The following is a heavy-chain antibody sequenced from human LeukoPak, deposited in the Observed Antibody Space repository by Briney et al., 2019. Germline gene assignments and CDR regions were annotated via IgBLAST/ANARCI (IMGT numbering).Heavy chain of an antibody. CDR3: ARSSSWSFDY. V-gene: IGHV3-72*01. CDR1: GFTFRDHY. J-gene: IGHJ4*02. Sequence: GGSLRLSCAGSGFTFRDHYMDCVRQATGKGLEGVGRVENRPPNFTQAYAASVKGRFIISRDDSKNSVYLQMKSLKTEDTAVYYCARSSSWSFDYWGQGLLVTVAS. CDR2: VENRPPNFTQ. D-gene: IGHD6-13*01.